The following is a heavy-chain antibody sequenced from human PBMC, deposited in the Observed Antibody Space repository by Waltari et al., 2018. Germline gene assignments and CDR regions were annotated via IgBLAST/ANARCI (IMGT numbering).Heavy chain of an antibody. D-gene: IGHD3-10*01. J-gene: IGHJ3*02. CDR3: ARVRERITMVRGVIPGISDAFDI. CDR2: IIPIFGTA. V-gene: IGHV1-69*05. Sequence: QVQLVQSGAEVTKPGSSVKVSCKASGGTFSSYAIRWVRQAPGHAPECLGGIIPIFGTANYAQKFQGRVTITTDESTSTAYMELSSLRSEDTAVYYCARVRERITMVRGVIPGISDAFDIWGQGTMVTVSS. CDR1: GGTFSSYA.